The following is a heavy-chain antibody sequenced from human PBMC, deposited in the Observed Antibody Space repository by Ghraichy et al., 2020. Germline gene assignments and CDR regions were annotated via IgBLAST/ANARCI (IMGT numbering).Heavy chain of an antibody. CDR2: ISYDGSNK. D-gene: IGHD3-3*01. CDR3: AKDSNYDFWSGYSH. Sequence: LSLTCAASGFTFSSYGMHWVRQAPGKGLEWVAVISYDGSNKYYADSVKGRFTISRDNSKNTLYLQMNSLRAEDTAVYYCAKDSNYDFWSGYSHWGQGTLVTVSS. V-gene: IGHV3-30*18. J-gene: IGHJ4*02. CDR1: GFTFSSYG.